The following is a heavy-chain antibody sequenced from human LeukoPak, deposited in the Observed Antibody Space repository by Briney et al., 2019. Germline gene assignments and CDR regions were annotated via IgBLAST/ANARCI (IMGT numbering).Heavy chain of an antibody. D-gene: IGHD1-26*01. J-gene: IGHJ5*02. CDR2: IYSGGTT. CDR3: ARALYSGRYYWFDP. V-gene: IGHV3-53*01. Sequence: PGGSLRLSCAASGFTVSSNYMSWVRQAPGKGLEWVSVIYSGGTTYYADSVKGRFTISRDNSKNTLYLQMNSLRAEDTAVYYCARALYSGRYYWFDPWGQGTLVTVSS. CDR1: GFTVSSNY.